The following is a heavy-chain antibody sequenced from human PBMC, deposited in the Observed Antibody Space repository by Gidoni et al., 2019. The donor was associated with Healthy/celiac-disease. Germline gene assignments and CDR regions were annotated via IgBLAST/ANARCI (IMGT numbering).Heavy chain of an antibody. Sequence: EVQLVESGGGLVQPGGSLRLSCAASGFPLSSDSMNWVRTAPGKGLGWVSYISSSSSTIYYADSVKGRFTISRDNAKNSLYLQMNSLRDEDTAVYYCARDRIEVVGATRPNMKPTYYYYGMDVWGQGTTVTVSS. CDR3: ARDRIEVVGATRPNMKPTYYYYGMDV. V-gene: IGHV3-48*02. CDR1: GFPLSSDS. D-gene: IGHD1-26*01. CDR2: ISSSSSTI. J-gene: IGHJ6*02.